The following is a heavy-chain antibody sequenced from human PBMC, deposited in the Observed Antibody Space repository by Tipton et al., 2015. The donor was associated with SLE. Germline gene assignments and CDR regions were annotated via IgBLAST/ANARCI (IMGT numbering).Heavy chain of an antibody. J-gene: IGHJ3*01. CDR1: GGSISSSGYY. CDR2: IYYCGST. CDR3: ARWDSGRSVGAFDF. D-gene: IGHD1-26*01. Sequence: TLSLTCTVSGGSISSSGYYWGWIRQPPGKGLEWIGSIYYCGSTYYNPPLNSRVTISVDTSKNQFSLKLSSVTAADTAVYYCARWDSGRSVGAFDFWGQGTMVTVSS. V-gene: IGHV4-39*01.